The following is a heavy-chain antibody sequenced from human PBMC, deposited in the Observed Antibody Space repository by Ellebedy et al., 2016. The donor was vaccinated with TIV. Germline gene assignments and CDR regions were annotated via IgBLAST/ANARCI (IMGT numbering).Heavy chain of an antibody. V-gene: IGHV1-18*01. CDR2: ISAYNGNT. J-gene: IGHJ6*03. D-gene: IGHD2-2*01. CDR3: ARSVGKRGSTSWKGYYYYYMDV. CDR1: GYTFTSYG. Sequence: ASVKVSXXASGYTFTSYGISWVRQAPGQGLEWMGWISAYNGNTNYAQKLQGRVTMTTDTSTSTAYMELRSLRSDDTAVYYCARSVGKRGSTSWKGYYYYYMDVWGKGTTVTVSS.